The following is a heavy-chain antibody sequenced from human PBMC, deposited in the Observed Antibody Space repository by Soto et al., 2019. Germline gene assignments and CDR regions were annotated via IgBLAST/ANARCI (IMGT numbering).Heavy chain of an antibody. CDR2: INPSGGST. CDR3: AREVERGYSYGSLEY. V-gene: IGHV1-46*01. Sequence: ASVKVSCKASGYTFTSYDINWVRQATGQGLEWMGIINPSGGSTTYAQKFQGRVTMTRDTSTSTVYMELSSLRSEDTAVYYCAREVERGYSYGSLEYWGQGTLVTVSS. CDR1: GYTFTSYD. J-gene: IGHJ4*02. D-gene: IGHD5-18*01.